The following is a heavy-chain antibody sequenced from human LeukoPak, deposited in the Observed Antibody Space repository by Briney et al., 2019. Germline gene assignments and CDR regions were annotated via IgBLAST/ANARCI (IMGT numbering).Heavy chain of an antibody. CDR3: AKRGSSGSYYFDS. V-gene: IGHV3-23*01. Sequence: GGSLRLSCAASGFTFSSYAMSWVRQAPGKGLEWVSTLNNAGGALYADSVKGRFTISRDNSKNTLYVQMNSLRADDTAVYYCAKRGSSGSYYFDSWGHGTLVTVSS. J-gene: IGHJ4*01. CDR2: LNNAGGA. CDR1: GFTFSSYA. D-gene: IGHD6-19*01.